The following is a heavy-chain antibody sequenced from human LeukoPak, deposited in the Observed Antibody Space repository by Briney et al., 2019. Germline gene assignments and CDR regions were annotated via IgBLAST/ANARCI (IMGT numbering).Heavy chain of an antibody. V-gene: IGHV1-18*01. CDR1: GYTFTSYG. Sequence: ASVKVSCKASGYTFTSYGISWVRQAPGHGLEWMGWISAYNGNTKNAQKVQGRVTLTTDTSTSTAYMELRRLRSDDTAVYYCARGGTFYYDSSAYYWGQGTLVTVSS. CDR2: ISAYNGNT. D-gene: IGHD3-22*01. CDR3: ARGGTFYYDSSAYY. J-gene: IGHJ4*02.